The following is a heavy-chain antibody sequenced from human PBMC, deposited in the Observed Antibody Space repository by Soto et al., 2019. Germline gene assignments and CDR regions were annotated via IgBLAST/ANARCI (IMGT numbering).Heavy chain of an antibody. Sequence: EVQLLESGGGLVQPGGSLRLSCAASGFTFSSYAMSWVRQAPGKGLEWVSAISGSGGSTYYADSVKGRFTISRDNSKNTLDLQMNSRRAEDTAVYYCAKAGEYSSGWYSWFDPWGQGTLVTVSS. J-gene: IGHJ5*02. CDR1: GFTFSSYA. V-gene: IGHV3-23*01. D-gene: IGHD6-19*01. CDR2: ISGSGGST. CDR3: AKAGEYSSGWYSWFDP.